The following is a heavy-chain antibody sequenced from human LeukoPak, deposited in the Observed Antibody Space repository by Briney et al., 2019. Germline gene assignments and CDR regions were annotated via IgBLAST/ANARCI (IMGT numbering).Heavy chain of an antibody. CDR2: ISGSGGST. J-gene: IGHJ4*02. V-gene: IGHV3-23*01. CDR3: AKVRLVRGVIQAFDY. CDR1: GFTFSSYA. D-gene: IGHD3-10*01. Sequence: PGGSLRLSCAASGFTFSSYAMSWVRQAPGKGLEWVSAISGSGGSTYYADSVKGRFTISRDNSKNTLYLQMNSLRAEDTAVYYCAKVRLVRGVIQAFDYWGQGTLVTVSS.